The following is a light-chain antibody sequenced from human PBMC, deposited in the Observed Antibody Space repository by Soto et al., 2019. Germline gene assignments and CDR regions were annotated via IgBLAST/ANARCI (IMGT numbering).Light chain of an antibody. J-gene: IGKJ2*01. Sequence: EIVLTQSPGTLSLSPGERATLSCRASQSVSSSYLAWYQQKSGQATRLLIYGASSRATGIPDMFSGSGSGTDFTLTISRLEPEDFAVYYCHQYGSSPYTFGQGTKLEIK. CDR2: GAS. V-gene: IGKV3-20*01. CDR1: QSVSSSY. CDR3: HQYGSSPYT.